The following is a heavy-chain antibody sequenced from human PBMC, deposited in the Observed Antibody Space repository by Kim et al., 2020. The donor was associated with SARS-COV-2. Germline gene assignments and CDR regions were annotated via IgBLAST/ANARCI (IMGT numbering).Heavy chain of an antibody. D-gene: IGHD6-13*01. J-gene: IGHJ4*02. V-gene: IGHV4-39*01. Sequence: SETLSLTCTVSGGSISSSSYYWGWIRQPPGKGLEWIGSIYYSGSTYYNPSLKSRVTISVDTSKNQFSLKLSSVTAADTAVYYCATEAGIAAAGTFDYWGQGTLVTVSS. CDR3: ATEAGIAAAGTFDY. CDR2: IYYSGST. CDR1: GGSISSSSYY.